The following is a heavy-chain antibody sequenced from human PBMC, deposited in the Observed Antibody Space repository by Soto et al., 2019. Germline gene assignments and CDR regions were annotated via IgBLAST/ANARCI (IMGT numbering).Heavy chain of an antibody. J-gene: IGHJ4*02. CDR2: IYYSGST. CDR1: GDSISSGGYY. V-gene: IGHV4-31*03. D-gene: IGHD3-10*01. CDR3: ASQFGSGSYYDN. Sequence: QVQLQESGPGLVKPSETLSLTCTVSGDSISSGGYYWSWIRQHPGKGLEWIGYIYYSGSTYYNPSFKSRGTVSLDTSKNLCSLKLSSVTAADTAVSYCASQFGSGSYYDNWGQGTLVTVSS.